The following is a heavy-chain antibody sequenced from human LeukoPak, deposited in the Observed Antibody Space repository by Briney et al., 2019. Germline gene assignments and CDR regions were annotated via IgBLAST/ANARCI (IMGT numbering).Heavy chain of an antibody. CDR2: INPNSGGT. J-gene: IGHJ4*02. CDR1: GYTFTGYY. CDR3: ARDRGRSDNYFDY. V-gene: IGHV1-2*02. Sequence: ASVKVSCKASGYTFTGYYMHWVRQAPGQGLEWMGWINPNSGGTNYVQKFQGRVTMTRDTSISTAYMELSRLRSGDTAVYYCARDRGRSDNYFDYWGQGTLVTVSS.